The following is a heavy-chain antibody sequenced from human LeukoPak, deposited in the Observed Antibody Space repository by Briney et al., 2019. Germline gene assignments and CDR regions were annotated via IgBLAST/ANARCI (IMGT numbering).Heavy chain of an antibody. D-gene: IGHD4-11*01. V-gene: IGHV4-4*02. CDR3: ASLGGLMTTVIP. Sequence: SGTLSLTCAVSGGSIKSNNWWSWVRQPPGKGLEWIGEIYHSGSTNYNPSLESRVTVSVDKSKNQFSLDLSSVTAADTAVYYCASLGGLMTTVIPWGQGTLVTVSS. CDR2: IYHSGST. CDR1: GGSIKSNNW. J-gene: IGHJ4*02.